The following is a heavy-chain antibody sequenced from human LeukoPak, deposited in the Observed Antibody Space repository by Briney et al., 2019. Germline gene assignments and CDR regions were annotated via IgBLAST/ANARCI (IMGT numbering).Heavy chain of an antibody. CDR2: IYYSGGT. CDR1: GDSISNYY. J-gene: IGHJ6*02. Sequence: SETLSLTCTISGDSISNYYWSWIRQPPGGGREWIGYIYYSGGTDYNPSLKSRVSISVDTSKTHFALKLTSVTAADTAVYYCARTGYCSSKYCDYYGMDVWGQGTTVIVSS. D-gene: IGHD6-13*01. V-gene: IGHV4-59*01. CDR3: ARTGYCSSKYCDYYGMDV.